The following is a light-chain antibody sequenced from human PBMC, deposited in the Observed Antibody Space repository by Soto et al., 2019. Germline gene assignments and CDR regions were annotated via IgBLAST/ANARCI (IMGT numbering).Light chain of an antibody. CDR1: QSVSSN. J-gene: IGKJ5*01. CDR3: QQYNNWPPT. Sequence: EIVMTQSPATLSVSPGERATLSCRASQSVSSNLAWYQQKPGQAPRLPIYGASTRATGISARFSGSRSGTEFTLTISSLQSEDFPVYYCQQYNNWPPTFGQGTRLDIK. V-gene: IGKV3-15*01. CDR2: GAS.